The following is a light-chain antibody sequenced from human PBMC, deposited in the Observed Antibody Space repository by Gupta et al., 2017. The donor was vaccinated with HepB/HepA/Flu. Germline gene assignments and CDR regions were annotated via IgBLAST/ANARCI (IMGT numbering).Light chain of an antibody. Sequence: TNITKSASSLSASVGDRVTITCRASQNISNYLDWYLEKPGKAPKVLIYAASILQSGVPSRFSGSGSGTDFTLTISSLQAEDFGTYYCQQGNSTPFTFGRGTKVEIK. V-gene: IGKV1-39*01. CDR2: AAS. CDR1: QNISNY. J-gene: IGKJ3*01. CDR3: QQGNSTPFT.